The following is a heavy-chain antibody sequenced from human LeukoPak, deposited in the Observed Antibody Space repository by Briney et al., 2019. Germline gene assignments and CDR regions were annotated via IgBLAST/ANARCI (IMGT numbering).Heavy chain of an antibody. CDR1: GFTFSTYA. J-gene: IGHJ4*02. Sequence: GGSLRLSCTASGFTFSTYAMSWVRQAPGKGLEWVSAISGSGGSTYYGDSVKGRFTISRDNSKNTLFLQMNSLRAEDTAVYYCAKAGRYTSGWYDYWGQGTLVTVSS. CDR3: AKAGRYTSGWYDY. CDR2: ISGSGGST. D-gene: IGHD6-19*01. V-gene: IGHV3-23*01.